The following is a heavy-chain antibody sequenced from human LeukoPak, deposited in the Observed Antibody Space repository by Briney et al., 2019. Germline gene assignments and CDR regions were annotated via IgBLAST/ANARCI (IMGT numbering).Heavy chain of an antibody. CDR2: IYYSGST. CDR1: GGSISSYY. CDR3: ARLARGSGYFGY. Sequence: PSETLSLTCTVSGGSISSYYWSWIRQPPGKGLEWIGYIYYSGSTNYNPSLKSRVTISVDTSKNQFSLKLSSVTAADTAVYYCARLARGSGYFGYWGQGTLVTVSS. V-gene: IGHV4-59*08. J-gene: IGHJ4*02. D-gene: IGHD3-10*01.